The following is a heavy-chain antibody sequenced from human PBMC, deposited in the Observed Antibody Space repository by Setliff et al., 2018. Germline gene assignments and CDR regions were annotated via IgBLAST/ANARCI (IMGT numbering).Heavy chain of an antibody. J-gene: IGHJ4*02. Sequence: GGSLRLSCAASGFTFSTYRMHWIRQAPGKGLEWVAVILDDGVKKYHADSVKGRFTISRDNSKNTLYLQMNSLRPEDTAVYYCARTCSGSGCYAGLESWGQGTPVTVSS. V-gene: IGHV3-30*03. CDR3: ARTCSGSGCYAGLES. CDR2: ILDDGVKK. D-gene: IGHD2-15*01. CDR1: GFTFSTYR.